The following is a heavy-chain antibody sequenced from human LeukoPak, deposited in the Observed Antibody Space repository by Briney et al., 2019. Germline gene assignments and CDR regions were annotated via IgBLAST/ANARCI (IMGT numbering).Heavy chain of an antibody. J-gene: IGHJ4*02. CDR2: IYYSGNT. D-gene: IGHD3-10*01. CDR3: ARQRREPMVRGPLGYYFDY. V-gene: IGHV4-39*01. CDR1: GASISSSSYY. Sequence: PSETLSLTCTVSGASISSSSYYWGWIRQPPGKGLEWIGSIYYSGNTHYNPSLKSRVTISVDTSKNQFSLKLSSVTAADTAVYYCARQRREPMVRGPLGYYFDYWGQGTLVTVSS.